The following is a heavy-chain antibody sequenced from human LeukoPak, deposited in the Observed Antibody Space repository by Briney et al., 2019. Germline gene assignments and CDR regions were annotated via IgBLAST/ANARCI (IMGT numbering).Heavy chain of an antibody. Sequence: GASVKVSCKASGYTFTDYFMNWVRQAPGQGLEWMGWINPKSGGTVYAQKLQGRVTMTTDTSTSTAYMELRSLRSDDTAVYYCARVPKSPYSYGIHPIDYWGQGTLVTVSS. D-gene: IGHD5-18*01. CDR1: GYTFTDYF. V-gene: IGHV1-2*02. CDR3: ARVPKSPYSYGIHPIDY. CDR2: INPKSGGT. J-gene: IGHJ4*02.